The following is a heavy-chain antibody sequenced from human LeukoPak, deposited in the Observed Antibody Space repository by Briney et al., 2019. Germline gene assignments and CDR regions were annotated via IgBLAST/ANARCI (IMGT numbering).Heavy chain of an antibody. CDR2: IIPILGIA. CDR1: GGTFSSYA. CDR3: ARDGYSSSYYYYGMDV. Sequence: SVKVSCKASGGTFSSYAISWVRQAPGQGLEWMERIIPILGIANYAQKFQGRVTITADKSTSTAYMELRSLRSDDTAVYYCARDGYSSSYYYYGMDVWGQGTTVTVSS. V-gene: IGHV1-69*04. D-gene: IGHD6-13*01. J-gene: IGHJ6*02.